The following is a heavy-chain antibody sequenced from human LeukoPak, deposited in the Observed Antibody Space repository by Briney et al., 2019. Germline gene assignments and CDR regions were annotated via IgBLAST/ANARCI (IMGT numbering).Heavy chain of an antibody. D-gene: IGHD4-17*01. J-gene: IGHJ3*02. CDR1: GGTFISYA. CDR3: AGVRHDYGDYGAFDI. V-gene: IGHV1-69*05. Sequence: GASVKVSCKASGGTFISYAISWVRQAPGQGLEWMGGIIPIFGTANYAQKFQGRVTITTDESTSTAYMELSSLRSEDTAVYYCAGVRHDYGDYGAFDIWGQGTMVTVSS. CDR2: IIPIFGTA.